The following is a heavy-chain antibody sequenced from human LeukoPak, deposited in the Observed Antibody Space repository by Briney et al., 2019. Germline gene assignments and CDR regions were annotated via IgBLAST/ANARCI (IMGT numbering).Heavy chain of an antibody. Sequence: SVKVSCKASGGTFSSYAISWVRQAPGQGLEWMGRIIPILGIANYAQKFQGRVTITADKSTSTAYMELSSLRSEDTAVYYCARGLMELLLSDYYYYGMDVWGQGTTVTVSS. CDR2: IIPILGIA. J-gene: IGHJ6*02. CDR3: ARGLMELLLSDYYYYGMDV. V-gene: IGHV1-69*04. CDR1: GGTFSSYA. D-gene: IGHD3-10*01.